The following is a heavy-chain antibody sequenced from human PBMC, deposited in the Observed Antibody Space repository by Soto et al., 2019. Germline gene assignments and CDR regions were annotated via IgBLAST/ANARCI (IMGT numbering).Heavy chain of an antibody. J-gene: IGHJ4*02. CDR2: INTYNGNT. V-gene: IGHV1-18*01. CDR1: GYTFTSYA. Sequence: ASVKVSCKASGYTFTSYAMHWVRQAPGQGLEWMGWINTYNGNTNYAQNLQGRFTMTTDTSTSTAYMELRSLRSDDTAVYYCARDRALELGDYWGQGTLVTVSS. CDR3: ARDRALELGDY. D-gene: IGHD1-26*01.